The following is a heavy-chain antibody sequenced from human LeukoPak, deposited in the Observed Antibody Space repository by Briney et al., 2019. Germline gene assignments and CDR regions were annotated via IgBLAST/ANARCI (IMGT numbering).Heavy chain of an antibody. CDR1: GYTFTSYD. Sequence: EASVKVSCKASGYTFTSYDISWVRQATGQGLEWMGWMSPNSGNTGYAQKFQGRVIMTRNTSISTAYMELSSLRAEDTAVYYCAREIAPDVWGQGTTVTVSS. CDR3: AREIAPDV. J-gene: IGHJ6*02. D-gene: IGHD6-13*01. CDR2: MSPNSGNT. V-gene: IGHV1-8*01.